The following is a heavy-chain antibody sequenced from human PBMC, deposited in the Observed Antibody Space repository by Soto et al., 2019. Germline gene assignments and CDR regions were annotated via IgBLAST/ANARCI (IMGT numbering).Heavy chain of an antibody. J-gene: IGHJ4*02. V-gene: IGHV3-30-3*01. Sequence: GGSLRLSCAASGFTFSSYAMHWVRQAPGKGLEWVAVISYDGSNKYYADSVKGRFTISRDNSKNTLYLQMNSLRAEDTAVYYCARDTTWWIQLWVEFRYWGQGTLVTVSS. CDR2: ISYDGSNK. CDR3: ARDTTWWIQLWVEFRY. CDR1: GFTFSSYA. D-gene: IGHD5-18*01.